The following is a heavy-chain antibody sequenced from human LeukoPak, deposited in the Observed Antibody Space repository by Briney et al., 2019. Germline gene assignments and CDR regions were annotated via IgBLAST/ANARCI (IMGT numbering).Heavy chain of an antibody. CDR2: IYYSGST. D-gene: IGHD2-2*01. Sequence: SETLSLTCTVSGGSISSYYWSWIRQPPGKGLEWIGYIYYSGSTNYNPSLKSRVTISVDTSKNQFSLKLSSVTAADTAVYYCARREYCSSTSCEFDPWGQGTLVTVSS. V-gene: IGHV4-59*01. J-gene: IGHJ5*02. CDR3: ARREYCSSTSCEFDP. CDR1: GGSISSYY.